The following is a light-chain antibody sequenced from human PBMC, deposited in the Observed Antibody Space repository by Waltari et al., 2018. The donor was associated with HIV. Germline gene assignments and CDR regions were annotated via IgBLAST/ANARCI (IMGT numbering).Light chain of an antibody. CDR2: DVN. J-gene: IGLJ1*01. CDR3: CSYAGIWGV. Sequence: QSALTQPRSVSRSPGQSVTISCTGTSSDVGAYNYVSWYQQHPGKAPKLTIYDVNERPSGVPDRFCGYKSGNTAALNISGLQAEDESDYYCCSYAGIWGVFGTGTKVTVL. V-gene: IGLV2-11*01. CDR1: SSDVGAYNY.